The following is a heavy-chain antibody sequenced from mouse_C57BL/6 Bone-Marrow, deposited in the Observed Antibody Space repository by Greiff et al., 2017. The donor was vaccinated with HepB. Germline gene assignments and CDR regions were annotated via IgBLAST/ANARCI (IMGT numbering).Heavy chain of an antibody. J-gene: IGHJ2*01. CDR1: GFTFSDYY. Sequence: EVMLVESEGGLVQPGSSMKLSCTASGFTFSDYYMAWVRQVPEKGLEWVANINYDGSSTYYLDSLKSRFIISRDNAKNILYLQMSSLKSEDTATYYCAREGGLPYYFDYWGQGTTLTVSS. D-gene: IGHD2-2*01. CDR3: AREGGLPYYFDY. V-gene: IGHV5-16*01. CDR2: INYDGSST.